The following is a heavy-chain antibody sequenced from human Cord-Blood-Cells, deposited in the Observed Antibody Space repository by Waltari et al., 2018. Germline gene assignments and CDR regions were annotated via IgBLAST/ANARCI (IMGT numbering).Heavy chain of an antibody. D-gene: IGHD5-18*01. V-gene: IGHV6-1*01. J-gene: IGHJ4*02. CDR2: TYYRSKWYN. CDR3: ARVVTEGYSYGSYFDY. Sequence: PGLVKPSHTLSLTCAISGDSVSSNSAAWNWIRQSPSRGLEWLGRTYYRSKWYNDYAVSVKSRITINPDTSKNQFSLQLNSVTPEDTAVYYCARVVTEGYSYGSYFDYLARGTRVTVSS. CDR1: GDSVSSNSAA.